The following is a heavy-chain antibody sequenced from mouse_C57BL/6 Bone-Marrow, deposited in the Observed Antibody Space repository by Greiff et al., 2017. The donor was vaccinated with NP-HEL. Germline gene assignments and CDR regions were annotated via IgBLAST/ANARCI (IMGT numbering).Heavy chain of an antibody. Sequence: EVQGVESGGGLVQPGGSLKLSCAASGFTFSDYGMAWVRQAPRKGPEWVAFISNLAYSIYYADTVTGRFTISRENAKNTLYLEMSSLRSEDTAMYYCARHGMDYWGQGTSVTVSS. J-gene: IGHJ4*01. CDR2: ISNLAYSI. CDR3: ARHGMDY. V-gene: IGHV5-15*01. CDR1: GFTFSDYG.